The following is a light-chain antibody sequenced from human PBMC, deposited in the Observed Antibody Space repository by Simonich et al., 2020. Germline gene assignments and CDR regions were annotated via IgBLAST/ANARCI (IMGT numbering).Light chain of an antibody. J-gene: IGLJ2*01. V-gene: IGLV1-40*01. CDR2: GNS. CDR1: SSNIGAGYD. Sequence: QSVLTQPPSVSGAPGQRVTISCTGSSSNIGAGYDVHWYQQRPGTAPKLLIYGNSNRHSGVPDRFSGSKSGTSASLAITGLQAEDEADYYCCSYAGSSTVVFGGGTKLTVL. CDR3: CSYAGSSTVV.